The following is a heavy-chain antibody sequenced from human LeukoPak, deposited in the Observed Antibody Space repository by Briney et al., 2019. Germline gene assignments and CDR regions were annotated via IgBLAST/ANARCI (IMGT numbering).Heavy chain of an antibody. CDR1: GGSFSGYY. V-gene: IGHV4-34*01. J-gene: IGHJ6*03. CDR2: INHSGST. D-gene: IGHD6-6*01. CDR3: ARRHLGRPSYYYYYYYMDV. Sequence: SEALSLTCAVYGGSFSGYYWSWIRQPPGKGLEWIGEINHSGSTNYNPSLKSRVTISVDTSKNQFSLKLSSVTAADTAVYYCARRHLGRPSYYYYYYYMDVWGKGTTVTVSS.